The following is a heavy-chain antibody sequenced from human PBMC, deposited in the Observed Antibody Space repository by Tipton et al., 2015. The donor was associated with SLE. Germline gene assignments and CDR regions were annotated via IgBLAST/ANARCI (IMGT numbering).Heavy chain of an antibody. V-gene: IGHV4-59*12. CDR2: IYYSGST. Sequence: TLSLTCTVSGGSISSDYWSWIRRPPGKGLEWIGYIYYSGSTNYNPSLKSRVTISVDTSKNQFSLKRSSVPAAYTAVYYCARDFWRQRGGAGGAFHIGGPGTLVTLSS. CDR3: ARDFWRQRGGAGGAFHI. D-gene: IGHD3-3*01. J-gene: IGHJ3*02. CDR1: GGSISSDY.